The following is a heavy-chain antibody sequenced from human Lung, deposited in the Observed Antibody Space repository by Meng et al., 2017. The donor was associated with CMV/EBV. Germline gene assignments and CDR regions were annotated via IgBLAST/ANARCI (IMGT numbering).Heavy chain of an antibody. CDR3: ARVDCSSTSCYLLDGWFDP. Sequence: ASVKVSXKASGYTFTGYYMHWVRQAPGQGLEWMGWINPNSGGTNYAQKFQGRVTMTRDTSISTAYMELSRLRSDDTAVYYCARVDCSSTSCYLLDGWFDPWGQETLVTVLL. J-gene: IGHJ5*02. CDR2: INPNSGGT. CDR1: GYTFTGYY. V-gene: IGHV1-2*02. D-gene: IGHD2-2*01.